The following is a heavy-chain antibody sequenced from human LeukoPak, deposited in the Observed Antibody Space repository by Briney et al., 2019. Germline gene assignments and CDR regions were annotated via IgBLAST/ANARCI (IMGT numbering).Heavy chain of an antibody. CDR3: ARDRTACSGGSCYFYWYFDL. Sequence: PSETLSLTCAVYGGSFSGYYWSWIRQPPGKGLEWIGEINHSGSTNYNPSLKSRVTISVDTSKNQFSLKLRSVTAADTAVYYCARDRTACSGGSCYFYWYFDLWGRGTLVTVSS. J-gene: IGHJ2*01. D-gene: IGHD2-15*01. CDR2: INHSGST. CDR1: GGSFSGYY. V-gene: IGHV4-34*01.